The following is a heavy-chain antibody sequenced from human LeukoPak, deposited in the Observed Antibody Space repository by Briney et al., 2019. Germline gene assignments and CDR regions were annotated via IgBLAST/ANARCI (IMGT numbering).Heavy chain of an antibody. CDR1: GGTFSSYA. CDR3: ASDPKYCYDSSGYSGAFDI. CDR2: IIPIFGTA. D-gene: IGHD3-22*01. Sequence: ASVKVSCKASGGTFSSYAISWVRQAPGQGLEWMGGIIPIFGTANYAQKFQGRVTITTDESTSTAYMELSSLRSEDTAVYYCASDPKYCYDSSGYSGAFDIWGQGTMVTVSS. J-gene: IGHJ3*02. V-gene: IGHV1-69*05.